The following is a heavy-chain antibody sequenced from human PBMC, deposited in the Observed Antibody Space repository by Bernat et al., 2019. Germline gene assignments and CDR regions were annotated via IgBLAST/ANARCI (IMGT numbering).Heavy chain of an antibody. CDR2: ISSSSSYI. CDR1: GFTFSSYS. V-gene: IGHV3-21*01. CDR3: ARGGVLLWFGELLYGADAFDI. Sequence: EVQLVESGGGLVKPGGSLRLSCAASGFTFSSYSMNWVRQAPGKGLEWVSSISSSSSYIYYADSVKGRFTIYRDNAKNSLYLQMNSLRAEDTAVYYCARGGVLLWFGELLYGADAFDIWGQGTMVTVSS. J-gene: IGHJ3*02. D-gene: IGHD3-10*01.